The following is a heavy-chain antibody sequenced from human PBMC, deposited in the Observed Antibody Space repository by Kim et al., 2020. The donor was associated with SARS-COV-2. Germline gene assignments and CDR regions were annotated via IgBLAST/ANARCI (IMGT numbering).Heavy chain of an antibody. CDR3: AKDRFDSSGFYTPWDAFDY. J-gene: IGHJ3*01. Sequence: GGSLRLSCAASGFPFSTFAMSWVRQAPGKGLEWVSAISGSGGSTYYTDSVKGRFTISRDNSKNTLFLQMNSLRAEDTAIYYCAKDRFDSSGFYTPWDAFDYWGQGTMVTVSS. V-gene: IGHV3-23*01. D-gene: IGHD3-22*01. CDR2: ISGSGGST. CDR1: GFPFSTFA.